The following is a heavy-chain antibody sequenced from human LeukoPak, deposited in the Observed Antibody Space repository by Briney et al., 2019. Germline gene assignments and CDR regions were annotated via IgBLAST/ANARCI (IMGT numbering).Heavy chain of an antibody. CDR2: ISSSSSSI. Sequence: SGGSLRLSCAASGFTFSTHSMNWVRQAPGKGLEWVSYISSSSSSIYYADSVKGRFTISRDNAKNSLYLQMNSLRAEDTAVYYCARRYCSGPNCHENWFCGMDVWGQGTTVTVS. CDR1: GFTFSTHS. D-gene: IGHD2-15*01. J-gene: IGHJ6*02. V-gene: IGHV3-48*01. CDR3: ARRYCSGPNCHENWFCGMDV.